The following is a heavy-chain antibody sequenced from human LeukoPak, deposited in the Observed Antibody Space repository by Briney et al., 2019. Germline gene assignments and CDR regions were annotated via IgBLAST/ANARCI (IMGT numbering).Heavy chain of an antibody. D-gene: IGHD6-13*01. V-gene: IGHV4-59*01. CDR1: GDSISTYY. J-gene: IGHJ1*01. Sequence: SETLSLTCTVSGDSISTYYWSWIRQPPGKGLEWIGNIFFSGSTNYNPSLKGRVTISVDTSKNQFSLQMISLTVADKAVYYCAGSGSGYGYFQHWGQGTLVTVSS. CDR2: IFFSGST. CDR3: AGSGSGYGYFQH.